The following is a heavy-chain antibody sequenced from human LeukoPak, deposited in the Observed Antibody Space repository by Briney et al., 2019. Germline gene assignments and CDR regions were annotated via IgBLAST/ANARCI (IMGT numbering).Heavy chain of an antibody. Sequence: RGESLKISCKGSGYSFTSYWIGWVRQMPGKGLEGMGIIYPGDSDTRYSPSFQGQVTISAEKAISTAYLQWSSLKASDTAMYYCARRQWEPRLDLDPWGQGTLVTVSS. CDR3: ARRQWEPRLDLDP. D-gene: IGHD1-26*01. CDR1: GYSFTSYW. CDR2: IYPGDSDT. J-gene: IGHJ5*02. V-gene: IGHV5-51*01.